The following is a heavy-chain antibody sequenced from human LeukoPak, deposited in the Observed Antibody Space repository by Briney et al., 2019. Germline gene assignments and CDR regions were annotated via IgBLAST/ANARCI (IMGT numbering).Heavy chain of an antibody. J-gene: IGHJ5*02. Sequence: PGGSLRLSCAASGFTFGSYAMSWVRQAPGKGLEWVSSMSAGINTHYADSVKGRFTISGDNSKNTLYLQMYSLRPEDTAVYYCAKSGRPFDGSGHYWFDPWGQGTLVTVSS. V-gene: IGHV3-23*01. D-gene: IGHD3-22*01. CDR3: AKSGRPFDGSGHYWFDP. CDR1: GFTFGSYA. CDR2: MSAGINT.